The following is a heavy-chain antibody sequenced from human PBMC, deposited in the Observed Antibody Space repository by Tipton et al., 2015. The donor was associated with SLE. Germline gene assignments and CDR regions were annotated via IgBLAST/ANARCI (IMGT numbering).Heavy chain of an antibody. CDR3: AGRGAPDCGGDCYYFDY. V-gene: IGHV4-39*01. D-gene: IGHD2-21*02. J-gene: IGHJ4*02. Sequence: LRLSCTVSGGSISSSSYYWGWIRQPPGKGLEWIGSIYYSGSTYYNPSLKSRVTISVDTSKNQFSLKLSSVTAADTAVYYCAGRGAPDCGGDCYYFDYWGQGTLVTVSS. CDR2: IYYSGST. CDR1: GGSISSSSYY.